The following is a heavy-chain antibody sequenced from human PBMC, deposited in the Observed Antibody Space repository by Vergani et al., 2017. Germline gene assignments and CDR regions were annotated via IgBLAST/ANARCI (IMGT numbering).Heavy chain of an antibody. CDR1: GFTFVDYT. D-gene: IGHD3-22*01. Sequence: EVQLVESGGVVVQPGGSLRLSCAASGFTFVDYTMPWVRQAPGKGLEWVSLISWDGGSTYYADSVKGRFTISRDNSKNSLYLQMNGLRTEDTALYYCAKDRRLSYYDSSGYYPYYFDYWGQGTLVTVSS. CDR3: AKDRRLSYYDSSGYYPYYFDY. J-gene: IGHJ4*02. V-gene: IGHV3-43*01. CDR2: ISWDGGST.